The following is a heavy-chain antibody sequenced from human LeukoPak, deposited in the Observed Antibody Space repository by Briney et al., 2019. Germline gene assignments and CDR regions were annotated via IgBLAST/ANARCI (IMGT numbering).Heavy chain of an antibody. J-gene: IGHJ5*02. CDR2: INPNSGGT. Sequence: GASVKVSCKASGYTFTSYAMSWVRQAPGQGLEWMGWINPNSGGTNYAQKFQGRVTMTRDTSISTAYMELSRLRSDDTAVYYCARVALEYSSPSVWFDPWGQGTLVTVSS. V-gene: IGHV1-2*02. D-gene: IGHD6-6*01. CDR1: GYTFTSYA. CDR3: ARVALEYSSPSVWFDP.